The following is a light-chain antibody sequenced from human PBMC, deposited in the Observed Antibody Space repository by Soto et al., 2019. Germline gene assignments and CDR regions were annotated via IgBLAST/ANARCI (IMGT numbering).Light chain of an antibody. J-gene: IGKJ4*01. CDR1: RRGSGC. Sequence: EIVLTQSPATLSLSPGERATLSCRASRRGSGCVAWYQQKPCQPPRLLIYDASDRATGIPARFSGSGSGTDFSLTISRLEPEDFAVYSCQQRCNWPPVSFGGGTPVEIK. CDR2: DAS. V-gene: IGKV3-11*01. CDR3: QQRCNWPPVS.